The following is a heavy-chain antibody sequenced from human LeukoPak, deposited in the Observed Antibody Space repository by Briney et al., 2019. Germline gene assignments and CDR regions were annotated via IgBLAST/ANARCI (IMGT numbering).Heavy chain of an antibody. CDR2: IIPILGIA. Sequence: ASVKVSCKTSRYRFSNYGISWVRQAPGQGLEWMGRIIPILGIANYAQKFQGRVTITADKSTSTAYMELSSLRSEDTAVYYCARERYSSSFRHFDYWGQGTLVTVSS. CDR3: ARERYSSSFRHFDY. V-gene: IGHV1-69*04. J-gene: IGHJ4*02. D-gene: IGHD6-6*01. CDR1: RYRFSNYG.